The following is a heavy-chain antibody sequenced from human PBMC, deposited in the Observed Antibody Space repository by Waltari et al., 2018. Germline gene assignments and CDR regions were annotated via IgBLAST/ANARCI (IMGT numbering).Heavy chain of an antibody. Sequence: LQLQESGPGLVKPPETLSLTCTVSGGSISRSSYSWGWIRQPPEKGLEWVASMDYSGRTYYNPSLKSRVTISVDTSKNQFSLEVSSVTAADTAVYYCARGDCSSTSCYAFDIWGQGTMVTVSS. CDR1: GGSISRSSYS. V-gene: IGHV4-39*07. CDR3: ARGDCSSTSCYAFDI. D-gene: IGHD2-2*01. J-gene: IGHJ3*02. CDR2: MDYSGRT.